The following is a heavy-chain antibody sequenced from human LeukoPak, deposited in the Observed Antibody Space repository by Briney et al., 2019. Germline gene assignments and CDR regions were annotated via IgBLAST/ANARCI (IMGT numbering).Heavy chain of an antibody. CDR1: GGSISSYY. D-gene: IGHD3-22*01. Sequence: SETLSLTCTVSGGSISSYYWSWIRQPPGKGLEWIGYIYYSGSTNYNPSLKSRVTISVDTSKNQFSLKLSSVTAADTAVYYCARAGYYDSSGYPTLDYWGQGTLVTVSS. CDR3: ARAGYYDSSGYPTLDY. CDR2: IYYSGST. V-gene: IGHV4-59*01. J-gene: IGHJ4*02.